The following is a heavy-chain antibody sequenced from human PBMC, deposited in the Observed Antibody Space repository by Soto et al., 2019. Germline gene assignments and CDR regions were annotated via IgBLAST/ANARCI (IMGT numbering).Heavy chain of an antibody. CDR2: IDWENTK. CDR3: ARAFYGMDV. Sequence: SGPTPVNPTQTLTLTCTVSGFSLSGTGMRVTWIRQPPGKALEWLARIDWENTKLYSTSLKTRLTISKDTSKNQVVLTMTNVDPADTGAYYCARAFYGMDVRHQGTTVTVSS. J-gene: IGHJ6*02. CDR1: GFSLSGTGMR. V-gene: IGHV2-70*04.